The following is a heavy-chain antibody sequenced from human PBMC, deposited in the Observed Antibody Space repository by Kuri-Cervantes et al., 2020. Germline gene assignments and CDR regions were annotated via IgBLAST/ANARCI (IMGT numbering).Heavy chain of an antibody. J-gene: IGHJ4*02. V-gene: IGHV3-33*05. Sequence: GESLKISCAASGFTFSSYGMHWVRQAPGKGLEWVAVISYDGSNKYYADSVKGRFTISRDNSKNSLYLQMNSLRDEDTAVYYCARDRSGNVDWGQGTLVTVSS. CDR1: GFTFSSYG. CDR2: ISYDGSNK. CDR3: ARDRSGNVD. D-gene: IGHD3-22*01.